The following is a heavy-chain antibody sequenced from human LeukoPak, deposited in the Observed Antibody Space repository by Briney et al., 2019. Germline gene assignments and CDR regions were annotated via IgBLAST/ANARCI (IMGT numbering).Heavy chain of an antibody. CDR2: INPNSGGT. J-gene: IGHJ4*02. CDR3: ARLSIVVVPAAGDY. V-gene: IGHV1-2*02. Sequence: ASVTVSCKASGYTFTGYYMHWVRQAPGQGLEWMGWINPNSGGTNYAQKFQGRVTMTRDTSISTAYMELSRLRSDDTAVYYCARLSIVVVPAAGDYWGQGTLVTVSS. D-gene: IGHD2-2*01. CDR1: GYTFTGYY.